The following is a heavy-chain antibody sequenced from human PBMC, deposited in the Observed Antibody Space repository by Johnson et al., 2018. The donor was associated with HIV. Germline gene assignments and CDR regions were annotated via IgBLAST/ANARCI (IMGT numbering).Heavy chain of an antibody. Sequence: VQLVESGGRLVQPGGSLRLSCAASGFTFSDHWMQWVRQAPGKGLVWVSRINGDGSRTSYADSVKGRVTIARDNAKNTLYLQMNSLRAEDTAVYYCAKDSATDPFDIWGQGTMVTVSS. D-gene: IGHD6-25*01. CDR2: INGDGSRT. J-gene: IGHJ3*02. CDR3: AKDSATDPFDI. V-gene: IGHV3-74*01. CDR1: GFTFSDHW.